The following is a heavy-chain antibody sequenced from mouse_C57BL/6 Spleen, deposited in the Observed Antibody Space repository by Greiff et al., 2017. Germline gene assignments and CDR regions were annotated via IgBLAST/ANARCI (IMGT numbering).Heavy chain of an antibody. CDR1: GYSITSGYY. CDR3: ARDYDYQFAY. J-gene: IGHJ3*01. D-gene: IGHD2-4*01. Sequence: EVQRVESGPGLVKPSQSLSLTCSVTGYSITSGYYWNWIRQFPGNKLEWMGYISYDGSNNYNPSLKNRISITRDTSKNQFFLKLNSVTTEDTATYDCARDYDYQFAYWGQGTLVTVSA. V-gene: IGHV3-6*01. CDR2: ISYDGSN.